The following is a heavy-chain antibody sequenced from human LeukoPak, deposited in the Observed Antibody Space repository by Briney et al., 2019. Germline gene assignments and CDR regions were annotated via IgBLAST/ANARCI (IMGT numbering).Heavy chain of an antibody. CDR1: GFTFSSYW. J-gene: IGHJ4*02. D-gene: IGHD3-22*01. V-gene: IGHV3-7*03. CDR3: ARGSGVVKPFDY. CDR2: IKQDGSEK. Sequence: GGSLRLSCAASGFTFSSYWMSWVRQAPGKGLGGVANIKQDGSEKYYVDSVKGRFTISRDNAKNSLYLQMNNLRAEDTAVYYCARGSGVVKPFDYWGQGTLVTVSS.